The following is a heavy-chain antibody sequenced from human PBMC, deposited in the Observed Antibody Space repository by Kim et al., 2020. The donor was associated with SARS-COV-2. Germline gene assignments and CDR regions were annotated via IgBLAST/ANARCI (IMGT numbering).Heavy chain of an antibody. D-gene: IGHD2-15*01. CDR2: ISGSGGST. V-gene: IGHV3-23*01. CDR3: AKGVGYCSGGSCSQGVIDY. J-gene: IGHJ4*02. Sequence: GGSLRLSCAASGFTFSSYAMSWVRQAPGKGLEWVSAISGSGGSTYYADSVKGRFTISRDNSKNTLYLQMNSLRAEDTAVYYCAKGVGYCSGGSCSQGVIDYWGQGTLVTVSS. CDR1: GFTFSSYA.